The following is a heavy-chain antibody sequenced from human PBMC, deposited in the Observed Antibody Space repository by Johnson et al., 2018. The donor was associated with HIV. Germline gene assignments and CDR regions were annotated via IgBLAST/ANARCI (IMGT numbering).Heavy chain of an antibody. D-gene: IGHD6-13*01. CDR3: SRPWGASSSPDSFEL. J-gene: IGHJ3*01. V-gene: IGHV3-23*04. Sequence: VQLVESGGGLVQPGGSLRLSCAASGFTFSSYAMSWVRQAPGKGLEWVSGISGSGGSTNYADSVKGRFTISRDNSKNTLYLQMNSLRAEDTAVYYCSRPWGASSSPDSFELWGQGTTVTVSS. CDR2: ISGSGGST. CDR1: GFTFSSYA.